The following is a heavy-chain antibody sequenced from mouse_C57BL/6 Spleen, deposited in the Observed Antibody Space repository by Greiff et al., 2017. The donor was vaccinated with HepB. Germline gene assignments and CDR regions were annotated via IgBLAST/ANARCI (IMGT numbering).Heavy chain of an antibody. CDR3: ARGCDYDWGYYAMDY. V-gene: IGHV1-9*01. CDR1: GYTFTGYW. D-gene: IGHD2-4*01. Sequence: QVQLQQSGAELMKPGASVKLSCKATGYTFTGYWIEWVKQRPGHGLEWIGEILPGSGSTNYNEKFKGKATFTADTSSNTAYMQLSSLTTEDSAIYYCARGCDYDWGYYAMDYWGQGTSVTVSS. J-gene: IGHJ4*01. CDR2: ILPGSGST.